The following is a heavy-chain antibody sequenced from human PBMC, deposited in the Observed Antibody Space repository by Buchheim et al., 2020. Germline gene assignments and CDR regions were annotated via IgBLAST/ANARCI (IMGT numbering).Heavy chain of an antibody. CDR3: AQEYSGSGY. Sequence: EVQVLESGGGLVQPGESLRLSCVVSGFTFSTSAMSWVRQAPAKGLEWVSGISLSGGTTYYAASVKGRFTTSRDTSKNTLYLQMSSLRVEDTAVYYCAQEYSGSGYWGQGTL. V-gene: IGHV3-23*01. J-gene: IGHJ4*02. D-gene: IGHD6-6*01. CDR2: ISLSGGTT. CDR1: GFTFSTSA.